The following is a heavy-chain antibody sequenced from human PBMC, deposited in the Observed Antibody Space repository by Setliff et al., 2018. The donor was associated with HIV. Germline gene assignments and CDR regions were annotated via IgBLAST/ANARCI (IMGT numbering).Heavy chain of an antibody. CDR1: GGSISSDY. J-gene: IGHJ1*01. Sequence: PSETLSLTCTVSGGSISSDYWSWIRQPAGKGLEWIGRVYISGSTNYSPSLRSRVTMSVDTSKDQFSLKLTSVTAADTAVYYCARSGSYVGPIQHWGQGTLVTVSS. CDR2: VYISGST. D-gene: IGHD3-10*02. CDR3: ARSGSYVGPIQH. V-gene: IGHV4-4*07.